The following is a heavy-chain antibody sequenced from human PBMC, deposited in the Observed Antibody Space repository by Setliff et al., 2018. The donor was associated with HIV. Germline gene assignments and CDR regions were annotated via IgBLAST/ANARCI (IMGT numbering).Heavy chain of an antibody. CDR1: GYSISSSHW. CDR3: ARESEKGPNYLEY. CDR2: IYYSGST. J-gene: IGHJ4*02. V-gene: IGHV4-28*03. Sequence: SETLSLTCAVSGYSISSSHWWGWIRQPPGKGLEWIGYIYYSGSTNYNPSLKSRLTISVDTSKNQFSLKLSSVTAADTAVYYCARESEKGPNYLEYWGQGMLVTVSS.